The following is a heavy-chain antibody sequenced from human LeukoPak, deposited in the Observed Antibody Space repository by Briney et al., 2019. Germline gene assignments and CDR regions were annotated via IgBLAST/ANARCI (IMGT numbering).Heavy chain of an antibody. CDR2: ISGSGSTT. CDR3: AKDRGTYYYDSSGYYHDAFDI. V-gene: IGHV3-23*01. J-gene: IGHJ3*02. D-gene: IGHD3-22*01. CDR1: GFALSAYA. Sequence: GGSLRLSCAASGFALSAYAMSWVRQAPGKGLEWVSAISGSGSTTYYADSVKGRFTTSRDNSKNTLYLQMNSLRAEDTAVYYCAKDRGTYYYDSSGYYHDAFDIWGQGTMVTVSS.